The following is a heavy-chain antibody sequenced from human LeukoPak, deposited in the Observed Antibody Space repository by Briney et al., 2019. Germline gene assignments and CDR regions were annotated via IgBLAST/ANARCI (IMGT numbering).Heavy chain of an antibody. D-gene: IGHD6-19*01. CDR1: GYTFTGYY. CDR2: INPNSGGT. V-gene: IGHV1-2*06. Sequence: ASVKVSCKTSGYTFTGYYMHWVRQAPGQGLEWMGRINPNSGGTNYAHKFQGRVTMTRDTSISTAYMKLSRLRSDDTAIYYCARDPRIAVAGKYFDYWGQGTLVTVSS. J-gene: IGHJ4*02. CDR3: ARDPRIAVAGKYFDY.